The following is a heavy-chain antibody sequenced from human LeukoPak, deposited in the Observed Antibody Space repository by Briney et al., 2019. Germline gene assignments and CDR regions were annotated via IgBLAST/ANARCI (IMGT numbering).Heavy chain of an antibody. CDR1: GFTFDDYA. CDR3: AKNGDRGAFCSGGTCYPYYYYYMDV. Sequence: GGSLRLSCAASGFTFDDYAMHWVRQAPGKGLEWVSAISGSGGSTYYADSVKGRFTISRDNSKNTLFLQINSLRAEDTAVYYCAKNGDRGAFCSGGTCYPYYYYYMDVWGKGTTVTISS. CDR2: ISGSGGST. V-gene: IGHV3-23*01. D-gene: IGHD2-15*01. J-gene: IGHJ6*03.